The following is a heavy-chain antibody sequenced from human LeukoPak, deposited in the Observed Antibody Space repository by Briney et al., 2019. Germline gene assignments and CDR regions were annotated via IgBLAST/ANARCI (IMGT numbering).Heavy chain of an antibody. J-gene: IGHJ6*02. CDR2: INDSGST. D-gene: IGHD4-17*01. CDR3: ARVRFEVYTVRSFYYGMDV. CDR1: GGSFSGYY. V-gene: IGHV4-34*01. Sequence: SETLSLTCAVYGGSFSGYYWSWIRQPPGKGLEWIGEINDSGSTSYTPSLKNRVTISLDTSKNQFSLKLFSMTAADTAVYYCARVRFEVYTVRSFYYGMDVWGQGTTVTVSS.